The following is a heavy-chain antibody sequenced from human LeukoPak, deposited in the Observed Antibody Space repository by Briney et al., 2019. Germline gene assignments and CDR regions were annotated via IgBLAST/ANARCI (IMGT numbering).Heavy chain of an antibody. D-gene: IGHD2-8*01. J-gene: IGHJ4*02. CDR3: AETPDIVLMVYAPDY. CDR1: GFTFSSYA. V-gene: IGHV3-23*01. CDR2: ISGSGGST. Sequence: GGSLRLSCAASGFTFSSYAMSWVRQAPGKGLEWVSAISGSGGSTFYADSVKGRFTISRDNSKNTLYLQMNSLRAEDTAVYYCAETPDIVLMVYAPDYWGQGTLVTVSS.